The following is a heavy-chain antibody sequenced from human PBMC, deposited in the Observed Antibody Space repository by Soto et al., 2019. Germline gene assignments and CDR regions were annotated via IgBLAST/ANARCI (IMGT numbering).Heavy chain of an antibody. CDR3: LGIRRPPRSKL. Sequence: WHALSVTCAISGYSDSGNSAAWDLIMQYPSRGLEWLGRTYYKSKWNNDYALSVKSRITINPDTSKNQFSLHLSSVTPEAMALYFCLGIRRPPRSKLLGQATTLPVS. CDR1: GYSDSGNSAA. V-gene: IGHV6-1*01. CDR2: TYYKSKWNN. J-gene: IGHJ6*02.